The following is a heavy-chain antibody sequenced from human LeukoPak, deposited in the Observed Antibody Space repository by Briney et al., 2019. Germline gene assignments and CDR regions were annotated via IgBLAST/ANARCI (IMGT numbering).Heavy chain of an antibody. CDR1: GFTFSSYG. CDR3: AKDRRAMIVVVTGALWFDP. J-gene: IGHJ5*02. Sequence: PGGSLRLSCAASGFTFSSYGMSWVRQAPGRGLEWVSAISGSGGSTYYADSVKGRFTISRDNSKNTLYLQMNSLRAEDTAVYYCAKDRRAMIVVVTGALWFDPWGQGTLVTVSS. V-gene: IGHV3-23*01. CDR2: ISGSGGST. D-gene: IGHD3-22*01.